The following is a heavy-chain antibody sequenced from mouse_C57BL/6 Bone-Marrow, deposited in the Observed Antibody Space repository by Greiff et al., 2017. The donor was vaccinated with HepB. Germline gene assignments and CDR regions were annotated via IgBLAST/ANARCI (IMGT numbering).Heavy chain of an antibody. CDR1: GYSFTDYN. Sequence: VQLKESGPELVKPGASVKISCKASGYSFTDYNMNWVKQSNGKSLEWIGVINPNYGTTSYNQKFKGKATLTVDQSSSTAYMQLNSLTSEDSAVYYCARGGITTVVEYFDYWGQGTTLTVSS. V-gene: IGHV1-39*01. CDR2: INPNYGTT. J-gene: IGHJ2*01. CDR3: ARGGITTVVEYFDY. D-gene: IGHD1-1*01.